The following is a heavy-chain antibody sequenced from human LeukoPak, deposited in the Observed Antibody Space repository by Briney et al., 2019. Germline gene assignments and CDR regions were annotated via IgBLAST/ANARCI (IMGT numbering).Heavy chain of an antibody. D-gene: IGHD5-18*01. CDR2: ISGSGGSK. Sequence: GGSLRLSCAASGFTFSSYAMSWVRQAPGKGLEWVSAISGSGGSKYYADSVKGRFTISRDNSKNTLYLQMNSLRAEDTAVYYCAKGQGYSYGPDAFDIWGQGTMVTVSS. CDR3: AKGQGYSYGPDAFDI. J-gene: IGHJ3*02. CDR1: GFTFSSYA. V-gene: IGHV3-23*01.